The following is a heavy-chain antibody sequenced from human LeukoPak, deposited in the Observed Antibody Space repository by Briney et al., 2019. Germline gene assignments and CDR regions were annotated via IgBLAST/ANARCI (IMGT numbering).Heavy chain of an antibody. J-gene: IGHJ4*02. V-gene: IGHV1-2*02. CDR1: GYTFTGYY. CDR3: ARGGDVDTAEYYFDY. Sequence: GASVKVSCKASGYTFTGYYMHWVRQAPGQGLEWMGWINPNSGGTNYAQKFQGRVTMTRDTSISTAYMELSRLRSDDTAVYYCARGGDVDTAEYYFDYWGQGTLVTVSS. CDR2: INPNSGGT. D-gene: IGHD5-18*01.